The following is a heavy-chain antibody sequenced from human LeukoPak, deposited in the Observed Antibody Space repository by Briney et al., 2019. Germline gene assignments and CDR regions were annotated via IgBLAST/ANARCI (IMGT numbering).Heavy chain of an antibody. CDR1: GFTFSNYE. J-gene: IGHJ4*02. CDR3: ARGTGATHSNLYYLYY. V-gene: IGHV3-48*03. D-gene: IGHD1-7*01. CDR2: ISSSGSTV. Sequence: GGSLRLSCAASGFTFSNYEMNWVRQAPGKGLEWVSYISSSGSTVYYADSVKGRFAISRDNAKSSLYLQVSSLRAEDTAVYYCARGTGATHSNLYYLYYWGQGTLVTVSS.